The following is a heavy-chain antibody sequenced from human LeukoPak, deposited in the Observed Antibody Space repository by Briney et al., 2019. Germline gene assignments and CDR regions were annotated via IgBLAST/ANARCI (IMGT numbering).Heavy chain of an antibody. CDR1: GYTFTGYY. D-gene: IGHD2-2*01. J-gene: IGHJ4*02. CDR2: INPNSGGT. Sequence: ASVKVSCKASGYTFTGYYMHWVRQAPGQGLEWMGWINPNSGGTNYAQKFQGWVTMTRDTSISTAYMELSRLRSDDTAVYYCATSGYCSSTSCYPSGSVYWGQGTLVTVSS. CDR3: ATSGYCSSTSCYPSGSVY. V-gene: IGHV1-2*04.